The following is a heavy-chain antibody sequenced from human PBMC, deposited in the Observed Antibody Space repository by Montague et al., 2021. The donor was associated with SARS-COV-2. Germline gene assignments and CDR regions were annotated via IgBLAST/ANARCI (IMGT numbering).Heavy chain of an antibody. J-gene: IGHJ6*02. Sequence: SETLSLTCTVSGGSISTSFWSWVRQPPGKGLEWIAFISFTGGINYNPSLKSRVVVSIDTSKRQVSLKVNSVTAADSAVCYCARESRLQYLEWSGSRYDYYGMDVWGQGTTVTVSS. D-gene: IGHD3-10*02. CDR1: GGSISTSF. CDR2: ISFTGGI. CDR3: ARESRLQYLEWSGSRYDYYGMDV. V-gene: IGHV4-59*01.